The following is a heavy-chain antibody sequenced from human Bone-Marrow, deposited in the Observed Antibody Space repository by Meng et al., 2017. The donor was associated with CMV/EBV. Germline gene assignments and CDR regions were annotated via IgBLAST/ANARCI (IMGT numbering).Heavy chain of an antibody. CDR2: IYPGDSDT. Sequence: GGSLRLSCKGSGYSFTTYWIGWVRQMPEKGLEWMGIIYPGDSDTTYGPSFQGQVTISADKSISTAYLQWNSLKASDTAMYYCARLCSGYDSGFDYWGQGTLVTVSS. CDR1: GYSFTTYW. J-gene: IGHJ4*02. V-gene: IGHV5-51*01. D-gene: IGHD5-12*01. CDR3: ARLCSGYDSGFDY.